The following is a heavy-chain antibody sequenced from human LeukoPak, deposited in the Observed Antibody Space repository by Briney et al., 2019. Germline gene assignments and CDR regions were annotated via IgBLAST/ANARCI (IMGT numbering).Heavy chain of an antibody. D-gene: IGHD3-22*01. J-gene: IGHJ1*01. CDR3: ARAPSEIGGYYPEYFRH. Sequence: GGSLRLSCAASGFTFSSYWMHWVRQAPGKGLVWVSRIKSDGSTNYADSVKGRFTIPRDNAKNTLSLQMNRLRAEDTGVYYCARAPSEIGGYYPEYFRHWGQGTLVTVSS. CDR1: GFTFSSYW. CDR2: IKSDGST. V-gene: IGHV3-74*01.